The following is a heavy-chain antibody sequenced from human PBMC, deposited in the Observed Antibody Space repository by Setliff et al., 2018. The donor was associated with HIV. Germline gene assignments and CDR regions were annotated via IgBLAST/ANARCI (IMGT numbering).Heavy chain of an antibody. D-gene: IGHD6-13*01. CDR1: GFTFMNYA. V-gene: IGHV3-23*01. CDR2: ISGSGGNA. J-gene: IGHJ4*02. CDR3: GRDVHDAAADN. Sequence: GGSLRLSCAASGFTFMNYAMSWVRQAPGKGLAWVSTISGSGGNAYYADSVKGRFTISRDNSNNMLFLQMNSLRTEDTAVYYCGRDVHDAAADNWGRGTLVTVSS.